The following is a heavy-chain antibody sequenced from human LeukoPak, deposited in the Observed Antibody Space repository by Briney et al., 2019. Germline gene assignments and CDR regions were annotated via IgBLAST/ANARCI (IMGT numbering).Heavy chain of an antibody. CDR1: GFTFSSYS. CDR2: ISSSSSTI. V-gene: IGHV3-48*01. Sequence: GGSLRLSCAASGFTFSSYSMNWVRQAPGKGLEWVSYISSSSSTIYYADSVKGRFTISRDNAKNSLYLQMNSLRAEDTAVYYCARALRYFDWLSTSPEYNWFDPWGQGTLVTVSS. D-gene: IGHD3-9*01. CDR3: ARALRYFDWLSTSPEYNWFDP. J-gene: IGHJ5*02.